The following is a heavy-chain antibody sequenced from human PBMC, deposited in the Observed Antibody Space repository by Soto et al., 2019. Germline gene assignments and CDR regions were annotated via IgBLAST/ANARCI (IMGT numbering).Heavy chain of an antibody. Sequence: RASVKVSCKASGYNFGSYTITWMRQAPGQGLEWLGRISPYNGHTKYAQRFQGRVAMTTDTSTDTAYLEMTRLRSDDTAVYYCAREDFGRSCHSSVCPNGFDPWG. CDR1: GYNFGSYT. V-gene: IGHV1-18*04. CDR3: AREDFGRSCHSSVCPNGFDP. D-gene: IGHD3-3*01. J-gene: IGHJ5*02. CDR2: ISPYNGHT.